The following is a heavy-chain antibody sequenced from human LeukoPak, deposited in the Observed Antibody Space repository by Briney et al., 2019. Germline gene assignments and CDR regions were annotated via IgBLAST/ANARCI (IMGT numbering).Heavy chain of an antibody. Sequence: GGSLRLSCAASGFTFSSYTMTWVGQPPGKGLEWVSSISGGGGDTYYADSVKGGFTIHRENSKKTLCLKRTSLRPEDTAVYYCARDWPSGWQQLPDYDAVDIWGQGTLVTVSS. D-gene: IGHD6-13*01. CDR1: GFTFSSYT. CDR2: ISGGGGDT. V-gene: IGHV3-23*01. CDR3: ARDWPSGWQQLPDYDAVDI. J-gene: IGHJ3*02.